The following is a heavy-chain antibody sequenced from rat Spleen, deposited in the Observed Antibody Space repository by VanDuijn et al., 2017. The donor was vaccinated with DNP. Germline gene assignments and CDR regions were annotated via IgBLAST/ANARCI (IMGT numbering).Heavy chain of an antibody. Sequence: QVQLQQSGAELAKPGSSVMISCKSSGSSFTSNYIVWIKQTTGQGLEYIGYLNTGSGGTNYKEKFKGKATLTVDKSSSTAFMQLNNLTTDDSAVYYCARGGDGIWFAYWGQGTLVTVSS. V-gene: IGHV1-43*01. CDR2: LNTGSGGT. D-gene: IGHD1-1*01. CDR1: GSSFTSNY. J-gene: IGHJ3*01. CDR3: ARGGDGIWFAY.